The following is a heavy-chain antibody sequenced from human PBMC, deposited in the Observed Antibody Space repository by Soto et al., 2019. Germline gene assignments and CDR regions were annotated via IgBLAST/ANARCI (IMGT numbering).Heavy chain of an antibody. V-gene: IGHV4-39*01. CDR3: ARHVSSSWYYYYYGMDV. J-gene: IGHJ6*02. D-gene: IGHD6-13*01. Sequence: SETLSLTCTVSGGSISSSSYYWGWIRQPPGKGLEWIGSIYYSGSTYYNPSLKSRVTISVDTSKNQFSLKLSSVTAADTAVYYCARHVSSSWYYYYYGMDVWGQGTTVTVS. CDR2: IYYSGST. CDR1: GGSISSSSYY.